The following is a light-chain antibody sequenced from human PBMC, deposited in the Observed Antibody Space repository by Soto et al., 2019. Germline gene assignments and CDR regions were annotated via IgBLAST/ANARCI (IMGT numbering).Light chain of an antibody. CDR1: QYVGTR. V-gene: IGKV3-11*01. CDR3: HQRQSWPRT. Sequence: EIVLTQSPATLSSSPGETATLSCRTSQYVGTRLAWYQHKPGQAPRLLIYYTSNRATGVPARFSGSGSGTDFTLTISSLAPEDFAIYYCHQRQSWPRTSGQGTKV. CDR2: YTS. J-gene: IGKJ1*01.